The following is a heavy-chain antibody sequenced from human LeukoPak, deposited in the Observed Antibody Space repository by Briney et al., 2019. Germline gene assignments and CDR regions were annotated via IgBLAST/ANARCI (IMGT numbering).Heavy chain of an antibody. CDR3: AKGGVRLPEY. V-gene: IGHV3-30*18. CDR2: ISYDGCNK. J-gene: IGHJ4*02. Sequence: QSGRSLRLSCAVSGYTFSSYGMHWVRQAPGKGLEWVADISYDGCNKYYADSVKARLTISRDNSKYTLYLQMNSLRADDTAGYYCAKGGVRLPEYWGQGTLVTVSS. D-gene: IGHD2-8*01. CDR1: GYTFSSYG.